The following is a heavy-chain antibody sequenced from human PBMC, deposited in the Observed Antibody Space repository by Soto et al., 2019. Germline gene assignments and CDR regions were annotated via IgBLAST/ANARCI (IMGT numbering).Heavy chain of an antibody. V-gene: IGHV1-69*06. CDR1: GGTFSSYA. J-gene: IGHJ4*02. D-gene: IGHD2-15*01. CDR3: ARDGVGYWSSSSCYNFDY. Sequence: QVQLVQSGAEMKKPGSSVKVSCKDSGGTFSSYAVSWVRQAPGQGLEWMGGIIPIFGTVNYAQKFQGRVTMTADKSTSTAYMELSSLRSEDTAVYYCARDGVGYWSSSSCYNFDYWGQGTLVTVSS. CDR2: IIPIFGTV.